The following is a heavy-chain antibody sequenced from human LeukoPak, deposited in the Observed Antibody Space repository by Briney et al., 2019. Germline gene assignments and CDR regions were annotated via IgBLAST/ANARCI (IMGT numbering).Heavy chain of an antibody. CDR2: IYYSGST. J-gene: IGHJ5*02. Sequence: SETLSLTCTVSGGSISSYYWSWIRQPPGKGLEWIGYIYYSGSTYYNPSLKSRVTMSVDTSKNQFSLKLTSVTAADTAVYFCALRGTGDWFDPWGQGTLVTVSS. CDR3: ALRGTGDWFDP. V-gene: IGHV4-59*04. CDR1: GGSISSYY. D-gene: IGHD3-16*01.